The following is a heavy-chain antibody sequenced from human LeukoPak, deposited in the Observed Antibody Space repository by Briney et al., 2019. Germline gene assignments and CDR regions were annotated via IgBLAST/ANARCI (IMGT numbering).Heavy chain of an antibody. CDR1: GGTFSSYA. CDR3: ARDGGRTMVRGVTRRGMDV. D-gene: IGHD3-10*01. CDR2: IIPIFGTA. V-gene: IGHV1-69*06. Sequence: SVKVSCKASGGTFSSYAISWVRQAPGQGREWMGGIIPIFGTANYAQKFQGRVTITADKSTSTAYMELRSLSSEDTAVYYCARDGGRTMVRGVTRRGMDVWGKGTTVTVSS. J-gene: IGHJ6*04.